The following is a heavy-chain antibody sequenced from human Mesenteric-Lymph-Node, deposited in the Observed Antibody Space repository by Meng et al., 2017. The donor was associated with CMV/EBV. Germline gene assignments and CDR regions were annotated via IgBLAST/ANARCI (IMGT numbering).Heavy chain of an antibody. CDR1: GGTFTNYA. J-gene: IGHJ4*02. CDR2: IVPMSGPT. Sequence: TGGTFTNYAINWVRKAPGQGPEWLGGIVPMSGPTKYAQKFQDRVTITIDESTSTAYMELSSLRSEDTAVYYCARGGNTNGWYYYSDTGAREPWSPSPQ. CDR3: ARGGNTNGWYYYSDT. D-gene: IGHD6-19*01. V-gene: IGHV1-69*05.